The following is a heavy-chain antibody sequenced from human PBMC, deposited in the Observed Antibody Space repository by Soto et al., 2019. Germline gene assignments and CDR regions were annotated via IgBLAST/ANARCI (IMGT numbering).Heavy chain of an antibody. V-gene: IGHV3-23*01. CDR3: AKGPRTPGGYFDY. CDR2: ISGSGGTA. Sequence: EVQVSESGGGLVQPGGSLRLSCVASGFTFSTYPMTWVRQVPGKGLEWVSGISGSGGTAYYASSVKGRFTISRDNSRNMLYLQMDSLRAEDTAVYYCAKGPRTPGGYFDYWGQGTLVTVSS. CDR1: GFTFSTYP. J-gene: IGHJ4*02. D-gene: IGHD6-13*01.